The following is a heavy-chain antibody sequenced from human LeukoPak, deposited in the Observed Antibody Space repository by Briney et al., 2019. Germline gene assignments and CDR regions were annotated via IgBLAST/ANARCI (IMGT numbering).Heavy chain of an antibody. CDR1: GGSISTDNYY. D-gene: IGHD1-1*01. J-gene: IGHJ3*02. CDR2: TYYSGFT. CDR3: ARVRWQLGNAFDI. V-gene: IGHV4-30-4*01. Sequence: PSETLSLTCTVSGGSISTDNYYWNWIRRPPGKGLEWIAFTYYSGFTSYNPSLKSRVTISVDTSKNQFSLKLTSVTAADTAVYFCARVRWQLGNAFDIWGQGTLVSVSS.